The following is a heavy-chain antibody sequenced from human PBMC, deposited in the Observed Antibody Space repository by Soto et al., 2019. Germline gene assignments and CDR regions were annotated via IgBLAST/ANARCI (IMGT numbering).Heavy chain of an antibody. D-gene: IGHD3-16*02. CDR3: ARGVIH. CDR1: GGSISSGEYY. V-gene: IGHV4-30-4*02. CDR2: IHYSGST. Sequence: PADTLSLTCTVSGGSISSGEYYWSWIRQPPGKGLEWIGHIHYSGSTYHNPSLKSRVTISVDTSKNQFSLKLTSVTAADTAVYYCARGVIHWGQGTLVTVSS. J-gene: IGHJ4*02.